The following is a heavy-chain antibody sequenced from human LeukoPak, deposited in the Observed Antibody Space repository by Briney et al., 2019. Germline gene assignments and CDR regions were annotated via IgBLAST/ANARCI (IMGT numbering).Heavy chain of an antibody. CDR3: ARDDSWAFDY. CDR1: GFTFSRYS. CDR2: IRTSSGGI. Sequence: PGGSLRLSCAVSGFTFSRYSVNWVRQAPGKGLEWVAYIRTSSGGIYYADSVKGRFIISTDNAKNSLYLDMNNLRDGDTAVYYCARDDSWAFDYWGQGTLVTVSS. D-gene: IGHD2-21*02. J-gene: IGHJ4*02. V-gene: IGHV3-48*02.